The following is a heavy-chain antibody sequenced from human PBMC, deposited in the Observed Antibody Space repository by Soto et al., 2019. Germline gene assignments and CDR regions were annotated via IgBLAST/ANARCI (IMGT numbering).Heavy chain of an antibody. V-gene: IGHV5-10-1*01. CDR1: GYSFTSYW. J-gene: IGHJ6*02. CDR2: IDPSDSYT. Sequence: GESLKISCKGSGYSFTSYWISWVRQMPGKGLEWMGRIDPSDSYTNYSPSFQGHVTISADKSISTAYLQWSSLKASDTAMCYCARRPVSSGSYYYYYGMDVWGQGTTVTVSS. D-gene: IGHD3-10*01. CDR3: ARRPVSSGSYYYYYGMDV.